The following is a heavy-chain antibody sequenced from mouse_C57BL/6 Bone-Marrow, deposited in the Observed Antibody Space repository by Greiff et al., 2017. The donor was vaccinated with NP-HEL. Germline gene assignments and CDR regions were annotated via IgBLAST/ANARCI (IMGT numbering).Heavy chain of an antibody. CDR3: VRQSSYDVFDY. Sequence: DAGGGLVQPKGSLKLSCAASGFSFNTYAMNWVRQAPGKGLEWVARIRSKSNNYATYYADSVKDRFTISRDDSESMLYLQMNNLKTEDTAMYYCVRQSSYDVFDYWGQGTTLTVSS. D-gene: IGHD2-12*01. CDR1: GFSFNTYA. CDR2: IRSKSNNYAT. J-gene: IGHJ2*01. V-gene: IGHV10-1*01.